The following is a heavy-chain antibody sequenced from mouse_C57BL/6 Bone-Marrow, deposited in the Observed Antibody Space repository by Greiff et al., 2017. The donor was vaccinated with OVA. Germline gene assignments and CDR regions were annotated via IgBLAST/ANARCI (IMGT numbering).Heavy chain of an antibody. J-gene: IGHJ4*01. Sequence: VQLVESGAELVKPGASVKISCKASGYAFSSYWMNWVKQRPGKGLEWIGQIYPGDGDTNYNGKFKGKATLTADKSSSTAYMQLSSLTSEDSAVYFCARQIYYYGSSYLYYAMDYWGQGTSVTVSS. CDR1: GYAFSSYW. V-gene: IGHV1-80*01. CDR2: IYPGDGDT. CDR3: ARQIYYYGSSYLYYAMDY. D-gene: IGHD1-1*01.